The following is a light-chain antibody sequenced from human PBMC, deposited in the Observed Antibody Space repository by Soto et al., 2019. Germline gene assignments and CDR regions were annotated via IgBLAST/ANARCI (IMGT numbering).Light chain of an antibody. CDR2: SNN. CDR1: SSNIGSNS. CDR3: AAWDDSLNGREV. V-gene: IGLV1-44*01. J-gene: IGLJ1*01. Sequence: QSVLTQPPSASGTPGQRVTISCSGSSSNIGSNSVNWYQQLPGAAPKLLTYSNNQRPSGVPDRFSGSKSGTSASLAISGLQSEDEADYYCAAWDDSLNGREVFGTGTKLTVL.